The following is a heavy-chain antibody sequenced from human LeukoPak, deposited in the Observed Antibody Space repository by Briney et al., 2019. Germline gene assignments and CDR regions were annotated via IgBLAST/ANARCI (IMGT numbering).Heavy chain of an antibody. Sequence: SETLSLTCTVSGASINGYYWSWIRQPPGKGLEWIGNVHYSLSSNYSTSLESRVTISMDTSQRQFSLKLTSVTAADTAVYYCACYKIVERNFYFWGQGMLVTVSS. CDR1: GASINGYY. J-gene: IGHJ4*02. V-gene: IGHV4-59*01. CDR2: VHYSLSS. D-gene: IGHD5-24*01. CDR3: ACYKIVERNFYF.